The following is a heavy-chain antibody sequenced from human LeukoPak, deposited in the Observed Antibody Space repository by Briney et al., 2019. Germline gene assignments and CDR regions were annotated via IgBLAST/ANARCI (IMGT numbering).Heavy chain of an antibody. Sequence: GGSLRLSCAASGSTFSTYDMSWARQAPGKGLEWVSSISSSAHHIAYADSVKGRFTISRDNAKNALYLQVNSLRAEDTAVYYCARGIVPAAFDYWGQGTLVAVSS. V-gene: IGHV3-21*01. J-gene: IGHJ4*02. CDR3: ARGIVPAAFDY. CDR1: GSTFSTYD. D-gene: IGHD2-2*01. CDR2: ISSSAHHI.